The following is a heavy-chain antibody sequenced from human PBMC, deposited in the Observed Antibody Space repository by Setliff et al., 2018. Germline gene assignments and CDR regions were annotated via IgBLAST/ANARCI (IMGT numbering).Heavy chain of an antibody. CDR3: ARVYAYSYGFDY. V-gene: IGHV3-30*02. CDR1: GFTFSSSG. J-gene: IGHJ4*02. CDR2: IRNDGSAQ. Sequence: GGSLRLSCIMSGFSAASGFTFSSSGMHWVRQAPGKGLEWVTFIRNDGSAQYYVDSVKGRFTISKDNAKDSLYLQMNSLRAEDAAVYYCARVYAYSYGFDYWGQGTPVTVSS. D-gene: IGHD3-16*01.